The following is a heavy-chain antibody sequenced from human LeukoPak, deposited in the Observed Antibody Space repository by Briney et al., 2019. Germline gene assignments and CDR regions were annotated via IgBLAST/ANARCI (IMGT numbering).Heavy chain of an antibody. J-gene: IGHJ5*02. CDR2: IYTSGST. V-gene: IGHV4-4*07. CDR3: ARDRSIVGATMTWFDP. Sequence: SETLSLTCTVSGGSIGSYYWSWIRQPPGKGLEWIGRIYTSGSTNYNPSLKSRVTMSVDTSKNQFSLKLSSVTAADTAVYYCARDRSIVGATMTWFDPWGQGTLVTVSS. D-gene: IGHD1-26*01. CDR1: GGSIGSYY.